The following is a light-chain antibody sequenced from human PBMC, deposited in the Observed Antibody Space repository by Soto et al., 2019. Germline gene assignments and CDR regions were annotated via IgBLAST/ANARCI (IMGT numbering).Light chain of an antibody. CDR3: QLYDSSPPGYT. V-gene: IGKV3-20*01. CDR1: QSVRSTY. CDR2: GAS. Sequence: EIVLTQSPGTLSLSPGERATLSCRASQSVRSTYLAWYQQKPGQAPSLLIYGASNRATGIPDRFSGSGSGAASTLTISRLEPEDFAVYYCQLYDSSPPGYTFGQGTRLEIK. J-gene: IGKJ2*01.